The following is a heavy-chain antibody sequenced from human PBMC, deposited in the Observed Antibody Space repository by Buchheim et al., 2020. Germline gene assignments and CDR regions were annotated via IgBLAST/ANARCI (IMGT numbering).Heavy chain of an antibody. CDR3: TNGALINNWFDP. D-gene: IGHD2-8*01. CDR2: IKSKTDGGTT. CDR1: GFTFTNAW. Sequence: EVQLVESGGGLVKSGGSLRLSCAASGFTFTNAWMTWVRQAPGKGLEWVGLIKSKTDGGTTDYAAPVKGRFTISRDDSTNMVYLQMNSLKIEDTAVYYCTNGALINNWFDPWGQGTL. V-gene: IGHV3-15*01. J-gene: IGHJ5*02.